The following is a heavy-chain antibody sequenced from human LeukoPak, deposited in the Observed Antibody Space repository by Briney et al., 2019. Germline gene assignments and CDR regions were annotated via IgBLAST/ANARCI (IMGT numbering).Heavy chain of an antibody. CDR1: GFTLSNCA. J-gene: IGHJ4*02. CDR2: IDTKGVRT. CDR3: AKEVVATIPPL. Sequence: GGSLRLSCAASGFTLSNCAMTWVRQAPGKGLEWVSGIDTKGVRTYYADSVKGRFTISRDNSKNTLYLQMNSLRAEDTAVYYCAKEVVATIPPLWGQGTLVTVSS. D-gene: IGHD5-12*01. V-gene: IGHV3-23*01.